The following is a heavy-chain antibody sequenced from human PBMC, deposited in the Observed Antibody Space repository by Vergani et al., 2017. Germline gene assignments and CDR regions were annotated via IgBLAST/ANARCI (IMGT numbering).Heavy chain of an antibody. J-gene: IGHJ3*02. CDR2: IWYDGSNK. D-gene: IGHD3-22*01. CDR1: GFTFSSYG. V-gene: IGHV3-33*01. Sequence: QVQLVESGGGVVQPGRSLRLSCAASGFTFSSYGMHWVRQAPGKGLEWVAVIWYDGSNKYYADSVKGRFTISRDNSKNTLYLQMNSLRAADTAVYYCARDRSSMIVLGGDAFDIWGQGTMVTVSS. CDR3: ARDRSSMIVLGGDAFDI.